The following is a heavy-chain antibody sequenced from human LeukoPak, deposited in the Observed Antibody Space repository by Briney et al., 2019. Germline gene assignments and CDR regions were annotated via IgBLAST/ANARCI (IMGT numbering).Heavy chain of an antibody. CDR1: GFTFSSYG. J-gene: IGHJ4*02. V-gene: IGHV3-30*03. Sequence: GGSLRLSCAASGFTFSSYGMHWVRQAPGKGLEWVAVISYDGSNKYYADSVKGRFTISRDNSKNTLYLQMNSLRAEDTAVYYCASNPYYDILTGYYTCYWGQGTLVTVSS. D-gene: IGHD3-9*01. CDR2: ISYDGSNK. CDR3: ASNPYYDILTGYYTCY.